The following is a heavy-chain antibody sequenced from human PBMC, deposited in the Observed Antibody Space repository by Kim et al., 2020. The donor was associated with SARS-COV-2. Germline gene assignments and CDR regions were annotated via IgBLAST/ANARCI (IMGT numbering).Heavy chain of an antibody. Sequence: SETLSLTCTVSGGSISSYYWSWIRQPPGKGLEWIGYIYYSGSTNYNPSLKSRVTISVDTSKNQFSLKLSSVTAADTAVYYCARHYGSVYLYDWGQGTLVTVSS. CDR2: IYYSGST. J-gene: IGHJ4*02. D-gene: IGHD2-21*01. CDR1: GGSISSYY. V-gene: IGHV4-59*08. CDR3: ARHYGSVYLYD.